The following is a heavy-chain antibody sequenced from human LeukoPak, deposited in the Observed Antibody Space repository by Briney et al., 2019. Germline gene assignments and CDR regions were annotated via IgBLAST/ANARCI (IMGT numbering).Heavy chain of an antibody. J-gene: IGHJ4*02. Sequence: SETLSLTCSVSGYSISSDYYWGWIRQPPGKGLEWIAVIDHSGSSHYNPSLKSRVAMSVDTSRNQFSLRLNSVTAADTAVYFCARDGPSRPFTIWGQGTLVTVPS. V-gene: IGHV4-38-2*02. CDR2: IDHSGSS. CDR3: ARDGPSRPFTI. D-gene: IGHD5-24*01. CDR1: GYSISSDYY.